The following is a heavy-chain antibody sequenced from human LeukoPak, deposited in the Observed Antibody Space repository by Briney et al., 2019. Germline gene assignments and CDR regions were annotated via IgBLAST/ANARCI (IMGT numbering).Heavy chain of an antibody. D-gene: IGHD3-10*01. CDR2: ITSSSSYI. CDR3: ARVSISGSYSLFDY. CDR1: GLXVSSNY. J-gene: IGHJ4*02. Sequence: GGSLRLSCAASGLXVSSNYINWVRQAPGKGLEWVSFITSSSSYIYYADSVKGRFTISRDNAKNSLYLQMNSLRAEDTAVYYCARVSISGSYSLFDYWGQGTLVTVSS. V-gene: IGHV3-21*01.